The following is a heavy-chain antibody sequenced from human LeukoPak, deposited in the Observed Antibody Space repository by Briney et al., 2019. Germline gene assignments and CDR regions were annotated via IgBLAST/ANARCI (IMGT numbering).Heavy chain of an antibody. CDR1: GFTFSSYG. J-gene: IGHJ6*03. D-gene: IGHD5-18*01. Sequence: GGSLRLSCAASGFTFSSYGMHWVRQAPGKGLEWVAVISYDGSNKYYADSVKGRFTISRDNSKNTLYLQMNSLRAEDTAVYYCARCDELWEGYYYYYMDVWGKGTTVTVSS. CDR3: ARCDELWEGYYYYYMDV. V-gene: IGHV3-30*03. CDR2: ISYDGSNK.